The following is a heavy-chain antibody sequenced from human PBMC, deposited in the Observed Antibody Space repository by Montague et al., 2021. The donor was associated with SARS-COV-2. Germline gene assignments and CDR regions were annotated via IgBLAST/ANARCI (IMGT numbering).Heavy chain of an antibody. J-gene: IGHJ4*02. D-gene: IGHD2-2*01. Sequence: SLRLSCAASRFSFSSYRMTWIRQAPGKGPEWVATMDRDGYEVYYVDSVKGRFTISRDNARNSLYLQLTSLRGEDTAVYYCARGGRGTSYYWEYWGQGTLVTVSS. CDR1: RFSFSSYR. V-gene: IGHV3-7*01. CDR2: MDRDGYEV. CDR3: ARGGRGTSYYWEY.